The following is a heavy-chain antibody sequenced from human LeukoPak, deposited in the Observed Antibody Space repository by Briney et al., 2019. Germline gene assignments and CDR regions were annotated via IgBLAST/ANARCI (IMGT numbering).Heavy chain of an antibody. CDR3: AKARGYYYDSSGYIDP. V-gene: IGHV4-34*01. CDR2: INHSGST. Sequence: SETLSLTCAVYGGSFSGYYWSWIRQPPGKGLEWIGEINHSGSTNYNPSLKSRVTISVDTSKNQFSLKLSSVTAADTAVYYCAKARGYYYDSSGYIDPWGQGTLVTVSS. J-gene: IGHJ5*02. CDR1: GGSFSGYY. D-gene: IGHD3-22*01.